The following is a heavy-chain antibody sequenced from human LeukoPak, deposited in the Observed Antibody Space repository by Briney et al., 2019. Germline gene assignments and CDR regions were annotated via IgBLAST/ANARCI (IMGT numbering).Heavy chain of an antibody. CDR2: IYYSGST. J-gene: IGHJ4*02. CDR3: ARVPAAKSADY. Sequence: SETLSLTCTVSGGSISSSSYYWGWIRQPPGKGLEWIGSIYYSGSTYYNPSLKSRVTISVDTSKNQFSLKLSSVTAADTAVYYCARVPAAKSADYWGQGTLVTVSS. D-gene: IGHD2-2*01. V-gene: IGHV4-39*07. CDR1: GGSISSSSYY.